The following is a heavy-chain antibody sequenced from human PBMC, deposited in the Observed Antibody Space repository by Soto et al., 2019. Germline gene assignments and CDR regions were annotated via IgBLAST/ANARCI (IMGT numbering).Heavy chain of an antibody. J-gene: IGHJ4*02. D-gene: IGHD2-15*01. CDR3: AREYCSGGSCYSAPLAY. CDR1: GFTFSSYS. V-gene: IGHV3-21*01. CDR2: ISSSSSYI. Sequence: GGSLRLSCAASGFTFSSYSMNWVRQAPGKGLEWVSSISSSSSYIYYADSVKGRFTISRDNAKNSLYLQMNSLRAEDTAVYYCAREYCSGGSCYSAPLAYWGQGTLVTVSS.